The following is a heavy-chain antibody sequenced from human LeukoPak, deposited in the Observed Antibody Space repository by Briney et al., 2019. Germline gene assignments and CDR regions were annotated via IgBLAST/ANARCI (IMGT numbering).Heavy chain of an antibody. V-gene: IGHV4-34*01. Sequence: ASETLSLTCAVYGGSFSGYYWSWLRQPPGKGLEWIGEINHSGSTNYNPSLKSRVTVSVDTSKNQFSLKLSSVTAADTAVYYCARTKYPGYYGSGSSKTFDYWGQGTLVTVSS. D-gene: IGHD3-10*01. CDR3: ARTKYPGYYGSGSSKTFDY. J-gene: IGHJ4*02. CDR2: INHSGST. CDR1: GGSFSGYY.